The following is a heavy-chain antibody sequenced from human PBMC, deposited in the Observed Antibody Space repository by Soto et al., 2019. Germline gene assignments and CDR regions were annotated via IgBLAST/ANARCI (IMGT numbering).Heavy chain of an antibody. V-gene: IGHV3-30*18. CDR1: GFTFSSYG. Sequence: QVQLVESGGGVVQPGRSLRLSCAASGFTFSSYGMHWVRQAPGKGLEWVAVISYDGSNKYYADSVKGRFTISRDNSKNTLFLQMSSLRAEDTAVYYCAKGHGASDYGGNSGTWGQGTLVTVSS. CDR3: AKGHGASDYGGNSGT. D-gene: IGHD4-17*01. J-gene: IGHJ4*02. CDR2: ISYDGSNK.